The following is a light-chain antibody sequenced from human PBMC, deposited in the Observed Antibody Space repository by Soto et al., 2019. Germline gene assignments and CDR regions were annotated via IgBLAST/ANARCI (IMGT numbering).Light chain of an antibody. CDR3: QQYSSWPPYT. CDR2: GAS. Sequence: EIVMTQSPATLSVSPGERATLSCRASQSVGSNLAWYQLKPGQAPRLLIYGASTRATGIPARFSGSGSGTDFTLTISSLQSEDFAIYFCQQYSSWPPYTFGQGTKLEIK. V-gene: IGKV3-15*01. CDR1: QSVGSN. J-gene: IGKJ2*01.